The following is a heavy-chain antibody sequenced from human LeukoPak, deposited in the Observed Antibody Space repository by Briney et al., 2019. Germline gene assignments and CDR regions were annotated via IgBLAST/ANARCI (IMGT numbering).Heavy chain of an antibody. V-gene: IGHV4-61*08. D-gene: IGHD2-21*01. Sequence: SETLSLTCTVSGGSISSGGYYWSWIRQHPGKGLEWIEYIFYSGNTNYNPSLKSRVTISVDTSKNQFSLKLRSVTAADTAVYHCAKGLPSCGGDCYDYWGQGILVTVSS. CDR2: IFYSGNT. CDR3: AKGLPSCGGDCYDY. CDR1: GGSISSGGYY. J-gene: IGHJ4*02.